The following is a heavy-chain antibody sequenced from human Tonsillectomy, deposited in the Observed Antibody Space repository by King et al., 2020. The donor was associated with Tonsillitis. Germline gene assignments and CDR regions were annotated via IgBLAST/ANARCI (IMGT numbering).Heavy chain of an antibody. D-gene: IGHD3-22*01. CDR3: ARGTYYYDSSGYAY. CDR1: GFTFSSYE. J-gene: IGHJ4*02. Sequence: VQLVESGGGLVQPGGSLRLSCAASGFTFSSYEMNWVRQAPGKGLEWVSYISRSGSTIYYADSVKGRFTISRDNAKNSLYLQMNSLRAEDTAVYYCARGTYYYDSSGYAYWGQGTLVTVSS. V-gene: IGHV3-48*03. CDR2: ISRSGSTI.